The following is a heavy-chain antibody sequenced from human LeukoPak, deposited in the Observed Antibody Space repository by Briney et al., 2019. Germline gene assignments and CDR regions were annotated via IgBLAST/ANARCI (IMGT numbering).Heavy chain of an antibody. V-gene: IGHV4-34*01. Sequence: KASETLSLTCAVYGGSFSGYYWSWIRQPPGKGLEWIGEINHSGSTNYNPSLKSRVTISVDTSKNQFSLKLSSVTAADTAVYYCARVFPGVYYDSSGYYPNYFDYWGQGTLVTVSS. CDR3: ARVFPGVYYDSSGYYPNYFDY. J-gene: IGHJ4*02. CDR2: INHSGST. CDR1: GGSFSGYY. D-gene: IGHD3-22*01.